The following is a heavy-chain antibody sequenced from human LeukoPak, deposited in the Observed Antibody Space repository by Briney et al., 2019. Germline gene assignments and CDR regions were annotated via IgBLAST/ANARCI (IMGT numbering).Heavy chain of an antibody. V-gene: IGHV4-30-2*01. Sequence: PSETLSLTCAVSGGSISSGGYSWSWIPQPPGKGLEWIGYIYHSGSTYYNPSLKSRVTISVDRSKDQFSLKLSSVTAADTAVYYWARWARGMDVWGQGTTVTVSS. CDR2: IYHSGST. J-gene: IGHJ6*02. CDR1: GGSISSGGYS. CDR3: ARWARGMDV.